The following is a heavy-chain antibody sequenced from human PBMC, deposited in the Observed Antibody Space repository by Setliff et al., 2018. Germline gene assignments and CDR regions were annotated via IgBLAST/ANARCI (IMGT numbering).Heavy chain of an antibody. J-gene: IGHJ6*03. V-gene: IGHV1-2*02. CDR1: GYTFTGYY. CDR2: INPNSGGT. Sequence: ASVKVSCKASGYTFTGYYIHWVRQAPGQGLEYMGWINPNSGGTKYAQKFQGRVTMTRDTAISTVYMELSRLRSDDTALYYCARGGGAPYSLAPYYHMDVWGKGTTVTVSS. CDR3: ARGGGAPYSLAPYYHMDV. D-gene: IGHD6-13*01.